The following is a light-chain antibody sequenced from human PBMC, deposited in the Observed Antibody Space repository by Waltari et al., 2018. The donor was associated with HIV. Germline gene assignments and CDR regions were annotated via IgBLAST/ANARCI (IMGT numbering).Light chain of an antibody. J-gene: IGLJ1*01. V-gene: IGLV2-14*01. CDR2: EVS. CDR3: SSYTSSSIPYV. CDR1: SSDVGGYNY. Sequence: QSALTQPASVSGSPGQSITISCTGTSSDVGGYNYVSCYQQHPGKAPKLMIYEVSNRPSGVSNRFSGSKSGNTASLTISGLQAEDEADYYCSSYTSSSIPYVFGTGTKVTVL.